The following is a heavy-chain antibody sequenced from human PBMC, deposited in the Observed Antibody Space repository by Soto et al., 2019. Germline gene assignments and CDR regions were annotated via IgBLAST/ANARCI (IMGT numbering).Heavy chain of an antibody. D-gene: IGHD6-13*01. CDR2: IKQDGSEK. V-gene: IGHV3-7*01. J-gene: IGHJ6*02. CDR3: ARIASTGRGWDV. Sequence: EVQLVASGGGLVQPGGSLRLSCAASGFTFSNYWMSWVRQAPVKGLEWVGNIKQDGSEKNYVDFVEGRFTISRDNAENSLYLQVNSLRVGDTAVYYCARIASTGRGWDVWGQGTTVVVSS. CDR1: GFTFSNYW.